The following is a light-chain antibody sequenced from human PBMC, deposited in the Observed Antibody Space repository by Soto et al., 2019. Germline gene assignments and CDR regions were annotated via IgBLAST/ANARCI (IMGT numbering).Light chain of an antibody. CDR3: SSYTSSSTFPCV. J-gene: IGLJ1*01. Sequence: QSASVSGSPGQSITISCTGTSSDVGGYNYVSWYQQHPGKAPKLMIYDVSDRPSGVSNRFSGSKSGNTASLTISGLQAEDEADYYCSSYTSSSTFPCVFGTGTKLTVL. CDR2: DVS. CDR1: SSDVGGYNY. V-gene: IGLV2-14*01.